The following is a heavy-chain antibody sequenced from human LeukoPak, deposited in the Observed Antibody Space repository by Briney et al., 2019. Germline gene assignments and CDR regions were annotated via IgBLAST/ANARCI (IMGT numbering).Heavy chain of an antibody. J-gene: IGHJ4*02. V-gene: IGHV3-74*01. CDR2: IPSDDNPT. Sequence: GGSLRLSCSASGFIFSNFVMHWVRQAPGKGLVWVARIPSDDNPTNYADSVQGRFTISRDNAKNTLYLHMNDLRVEDTAVYFCARDHYFEIDYWGQGTPVTVSS. CDR3: ARDHYFEIDY. CDR1: GFIFSNFV. D-gene: IGHD3-10*01.